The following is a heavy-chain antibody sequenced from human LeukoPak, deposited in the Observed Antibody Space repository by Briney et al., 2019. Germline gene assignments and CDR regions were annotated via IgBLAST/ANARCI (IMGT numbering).Heavy chain of an antibody. CDR3: TRANGYGLIDY. CDR1: GGSISNYY. V-gene: IGHV4-39*07. Sequence: TSETLSLTCTVSGGSISNYYWGWIRQAPGKGLEWIGSIYYSGNTYYNSSLKSRVTISLDTSKNQFSLNLFSVTAADTAMYYCTRANGYGLIDYRGQGTLVTVSS. J-gene: IGHJ4*02. CDR2: IYYSGNT. D-gene: IGHD3-10*01.